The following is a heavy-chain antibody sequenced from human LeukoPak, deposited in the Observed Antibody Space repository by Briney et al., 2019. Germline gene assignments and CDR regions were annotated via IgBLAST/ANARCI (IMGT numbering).Heavy chain of an antibody. CDR2: IRSKANSYAT. D-gene: IGHD2-21*01. V-gene: IGHV3-73*01. CDR3: TAYSSAFDI. Sequence: GGSLRLSCAASGFTFSNAWMSWVRQASGKGLEWVGRIRSKANSYATAYAASVKGRFTISRDDSKNTAYLQMNSLKTEDTAVYYCTAYSSAFDIWGQGTMVTVSS. J-gene: IGHJ3*02. CDR1: GFTFSNAW.